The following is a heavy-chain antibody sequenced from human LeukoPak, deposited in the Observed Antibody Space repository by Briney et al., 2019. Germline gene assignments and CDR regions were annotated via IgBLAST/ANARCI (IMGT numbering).Heavy chain of an antibody. CDR2: ITSSGSFI. J-gene: IGHJ4*02. V-gene: IGHV3-21*05. Sequence: GGSLRLSCAASGFTVSSNYMTWVRQAPGEGLEWLSYITSSGSFIEYADSVKGRFTISRDNAQNSLYLQMNSLRVEDTAVYYCARGGRSGWTYWGQGTLVTVSS. CDR3: ARGGRSGWTY. D-gene: IGHD6-19*01. CDR1: GFTVSSNY.